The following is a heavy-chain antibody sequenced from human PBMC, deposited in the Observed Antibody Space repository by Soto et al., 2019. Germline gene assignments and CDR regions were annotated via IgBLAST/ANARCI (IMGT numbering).Heavy chain of an antibody. CDR2: ISGTGGNT. D-gene: IGHD1-20*01. J-gene: IGHJ4*02. Sequence: GGSLRLSCAASGFTFSSYAMTWVRQAPGKGLEWVSTISGTGGNTYYADSVKGRFTISRDNSKNTVYLQMNSLRAEDTAVYYCVRAVYLLDFDYWGQGTLVTVSS. CDR1: GFTFSSYA. CDR3: VRAVYLLDFDY. V-gene: IGHV3-23*01.